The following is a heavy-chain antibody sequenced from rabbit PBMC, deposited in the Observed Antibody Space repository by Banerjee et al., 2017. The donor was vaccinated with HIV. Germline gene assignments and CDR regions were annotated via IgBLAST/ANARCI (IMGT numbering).Heavy chain of an antibody. CDR2: IYTGSSGST. J-gene: IGHJ4*01. Sequence: QEQLVESGGGLVQPEGSLTLTCTASGFSFSSSYYMCWVRQAPGKGLEWIGCIYTGSSGSTYYASGVKGRFTISRDNAQNTVSLQLNSLTAADTATYFCLRRWHSTDLWGQGTLVTVS. D-gene: IGHD7-1*01. CDR3: LRRWHSTDL. CDR1: GFSFSSSYY. V-gene: IGHV1S45*01.